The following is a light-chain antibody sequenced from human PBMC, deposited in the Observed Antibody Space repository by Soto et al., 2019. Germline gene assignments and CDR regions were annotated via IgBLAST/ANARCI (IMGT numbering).Light chain of an antibody. CDR3: SSYTSSSTDRV. V-gene: IGLV2-14*01. J-gene: IGLJ3*02. Sequence: QSALTQPASVSGSPGQSITISCTGTSSDAGGYNYVSWYQQHPCKAPKLMIYDVSNRPSGVSNRFSGSKSGNTASRTISRLQAEDDADYYCSSYTSSSTDRVFGGGTKLTVL. CDR2: DVS. CDR1: SSDAGGYNY.